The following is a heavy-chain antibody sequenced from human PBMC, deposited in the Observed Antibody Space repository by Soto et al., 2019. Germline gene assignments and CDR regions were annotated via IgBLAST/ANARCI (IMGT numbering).Heavy chain of an antibody. CDR2: IYYSGST. Sequence: SETMSLTCTVSGGSISSYYWRWIRQPPGKGLEWIGYIYYSGSTNYNPSLKSRVTISVDTSKNQFSLKLSSVTAADTAVYYCARHYGDYDWFDPWGQGTLVTVSS. CDR3: ARHYGDYDWFDP. J-gene: IGHJ5*02. D-gene: IGHD4-17*01. V-gene: IGHV4-59*08. CDR1: GGSISSYY.